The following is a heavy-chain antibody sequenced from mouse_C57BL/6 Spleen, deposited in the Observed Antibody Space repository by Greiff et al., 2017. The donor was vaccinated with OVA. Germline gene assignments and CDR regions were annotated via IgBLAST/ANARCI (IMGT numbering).Heavy chain of an antibody. J-gene: IGHJ4*01. V-gene: IGHV5-17*01. CDR3: ARGRNYGSSSYAMDY. D-gene: IGHD1-1*01. CDR1: GFTFSDYG. CDR2: ISSGSSTI. Sequence: EVNVVESGGGLVKPGGSLKLSCAASGFTFSDYGMHWVRQAPEKGLEWVAYISSGSSTIYYADTVKGRFTISRDNAKNTLFLQMTSLRSEDTAMYYCARGRNYGSSSYAMDYWGQGTSVTVSS.